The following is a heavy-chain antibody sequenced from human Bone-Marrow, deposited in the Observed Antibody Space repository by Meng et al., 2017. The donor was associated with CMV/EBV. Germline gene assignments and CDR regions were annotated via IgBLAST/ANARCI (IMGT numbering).Heavy chain of an antibody. CDR3: ARFPGPYSSSSAKNYYYGMDV. V-gene: IGHV4-61*08. D-gene: IGHD6-6*01. CDR1: GGSVSRGGYY. J-gene: IGHJ6*02. Sequence: ESLKISCTVPGGSVSRGGYYWNWIRQTPGKGLEWIGNIYYNGGTNYNPSLKSRVTISVDTSKNQFSLKLSSVTAADTAVYHCARFPGPYSSSSAKNYYYGMDVWGQGTTVTVSS. CDR2: IYYNGGT.